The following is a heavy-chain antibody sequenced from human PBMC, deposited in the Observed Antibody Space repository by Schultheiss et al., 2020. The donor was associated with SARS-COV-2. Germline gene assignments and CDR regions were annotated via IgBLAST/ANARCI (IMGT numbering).Heavy chain of an antibody. CDR3: STVTNDFPWHY. Sequence: GESLKISCVASGSNFSGSTFHWVRQPSGKGLEWVGRIRNRTDTYATLYAESLKGRFIFSRDDSKNTAYLQMNSLRTEDTAVYYCSTVTNDFPWHYWGQGTLVTVSS. V-gene: IGHV3-73*01. J-gene: IGHJ4*02. CDR2: IRNRTDTYAT. D-gene: IGHD4-11*01. CDR1: GSNFSGST.